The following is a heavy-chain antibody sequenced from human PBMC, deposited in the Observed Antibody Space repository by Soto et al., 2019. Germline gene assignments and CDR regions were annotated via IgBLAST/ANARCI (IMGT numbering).Heavy chain of an antibody. D-gene: IGHD5-18*01. CDR3: ARLRIDTNSYKWFDP. CDR1: GAALNSGNYY. Sequence: QVRLQESGPGLVKPSETLSLTCSVSGAALNSGNYYWSWIRQVPGKGLEWIGHIYVTGAVDYNPSLSDRLTISQDTAERQFSLNLRLVTAADTAVYYCARLRIDTNSYKWFDPWGQCTLVTVSS. V-gene: IGHV4-31*03. CDR2: IYVTGAV. J-gene: IGHJ5*02.